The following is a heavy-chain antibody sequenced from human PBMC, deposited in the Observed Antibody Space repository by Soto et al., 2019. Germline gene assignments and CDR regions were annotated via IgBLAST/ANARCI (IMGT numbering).Heavy chain of an antibody. Sequence: GESLKISCKGSGYSFPKYYIGWVRQMPGKDLEWMAIIYPDDSDTRYSPSFQGQVTISADKSISTAYLQWSSLKASDTAMYYCARHGDVASHAYYHYGLDVSGQGTTVTVSS. J-gene: IGHJ6*02. CDR1: GYSFPKYY. V-gene: IGHV5-51*01. CDR3: ARHGDVASHAYYHYGLDV. CDR2: IYPDDSDT. D-gene: IGHD6-6*01.